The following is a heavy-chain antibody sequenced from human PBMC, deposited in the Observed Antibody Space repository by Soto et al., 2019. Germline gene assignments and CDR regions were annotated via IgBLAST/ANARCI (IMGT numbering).Heavy chain of an antibody. J-gene: IGHJ6*02. Sequence: LSLSCAASGLTVNSDYMSWVRQAPGKGLEWVSVIFSGGNTYYADSVKGRFAISRDHSTNTLYLQMNSLRADDTAIYYCARVDFYYYGMDVWGQGTTVTVSS. CDR3: ARVDFYYYGMDV. CDR1: GLTVNSDY. V-gene: IGHV3-53*01. CDR2: IFSGGNT.